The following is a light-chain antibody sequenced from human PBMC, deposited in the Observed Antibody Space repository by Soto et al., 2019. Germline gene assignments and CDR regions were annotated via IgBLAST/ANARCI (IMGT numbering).Light chain of an antibody. V-gene: IGKV3-20*01. Sequence: EIVLTQSPGTLSLSPGERATLSCRASQSVNSRYLGWYQQKPGQAPRLLIYGASSRATGIPDRFSGSGSGTDFTLTISRLEPEDFAVYYCQQHGTSSRTFGQGTKLEIK. CDR1: QSVNSRY. CDR3: QQHGTSSRT. CDR2: GAS. J-gene: IGKJ2*01.